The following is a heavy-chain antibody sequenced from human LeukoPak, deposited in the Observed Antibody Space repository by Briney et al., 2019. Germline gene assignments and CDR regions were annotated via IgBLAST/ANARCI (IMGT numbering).Heavy chain of an antibody. D-gene: IGHD2-2*01. V-gene: IGHV4-59*01. CDR2: IYYSGST. Sequence: SETLSLTCTVSGGSISSYYWSWIRQPPGKGLEWIGCIYYSGSTNYNPSLKSRVTISVVTSKNQFSLKLSSVTAADTAVYYCARDCCSSTSCYPGRWLHPWGRGTLAIVSS. CDR1: GGSISSYY. J-gene: IGHJ5*02. CDR3: ARDCCSSTSCYPGRWLHP.